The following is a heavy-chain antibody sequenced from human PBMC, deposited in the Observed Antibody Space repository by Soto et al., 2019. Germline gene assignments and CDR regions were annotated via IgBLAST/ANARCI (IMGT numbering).Heavy chain of an antibody. J-gene: IGHJ4*02. CDR1: GGSISSYY. CDR3: ASSSYYYDSSGYGSFDY. D-gene: IGHD3-22*01. Sequence: SETLSLTCTVSGGSISSYYWSWIRQPPGKGLEWIGYIYYSGSTNYNPSLKSRVTISVDTSKNQFSLKLSSVTAADTAVYYCASSSYYYDSSGYGSFDYWGQGTLVTVSS. V-gene: IGHV4-59*01. CDR2: IYYSGST.